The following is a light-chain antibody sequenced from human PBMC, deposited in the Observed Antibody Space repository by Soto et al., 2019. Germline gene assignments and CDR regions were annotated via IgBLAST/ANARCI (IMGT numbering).Light chain of an antibody. J-gene: IGKJ2*01. V-gene: IGKV1-39*01. CDR1: QDIGSY. CDR3: QQSHRLPYT. CDR2: EAT. Sequence: DIQLTQSPSSLSASVGDRATLTCRASQDIGSYLNWYQQKPGKAPKVLIYEATSLQSGVPSRFSGSESGTDFTLTIDSLQPEDFATYSCQQSHRLPYTFGQGTRLEIK.